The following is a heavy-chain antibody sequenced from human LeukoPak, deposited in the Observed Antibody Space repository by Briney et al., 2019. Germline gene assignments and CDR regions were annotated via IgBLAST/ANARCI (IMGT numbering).Heavy chain of an antibody. CDR3: ARAQRIMIKFGGPYNWFDP. CDR2: ISGSGGST. Sequence: PGGSLRLSCAASGFTFSSYAMSWVRQAPGKGLEWVSAISGSGGSTYYADSVKGRFTISRDNSKNTLYLQMNSLRAEDTAVYYCARAQRIMIKFGGPYNWFDPWGQGTLVTVSS. D-gene: IGHD3-16*01. J-gene: IGHJ5*02. CDR1: GFTFSSYA. V-gene: IGHV3-23*01.